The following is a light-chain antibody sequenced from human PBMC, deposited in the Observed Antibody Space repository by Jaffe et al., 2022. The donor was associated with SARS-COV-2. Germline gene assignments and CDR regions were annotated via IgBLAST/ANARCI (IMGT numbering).Light chain of an antibody. CDR2: SSD. CDR3: AAWDDSLNGPV. CDR1: SSNIGSNT. J-gene: IGLJ3*02. Sequence: QSVLTQSPSASGTPGQRVTISCSGSSSNIGSNTVNWYQQLPGTAPKLLIYSSDQRPSGVPDRFSGSKSGTSASLAISGLQSADEADYYCAAWDDSLNGPVFGGGTKLTVL. V-gene: IGLV1-44*01.